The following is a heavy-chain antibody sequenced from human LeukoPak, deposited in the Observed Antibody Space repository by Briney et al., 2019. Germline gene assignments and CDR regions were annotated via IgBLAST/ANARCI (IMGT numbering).Heavy chain of an antibody. CDR2: IGSGT. V-gene: IGHV3-23*01. D-gene: IGHD4-17*01. CDR1: EFTFSTYT. CDR3: AKNLGDYEDY. Sequence: GGSLRLSCVASEFTFSTYTMSWVRQAPGKGLEWVSTIGSGTYYADSVKGRFTISRENSKSTLYLQMNSLKAEDMALYYCAKNLGDYEDYWGQGTRVTVSS. J-gene: IGHJ4*02.